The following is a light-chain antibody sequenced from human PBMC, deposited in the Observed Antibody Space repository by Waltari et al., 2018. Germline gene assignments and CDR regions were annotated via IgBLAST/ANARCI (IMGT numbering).Light chain of an antibody. CDR1: QSLTKKY. CDR2: GAS. CDR3: QQYGSSIMYT. Sequence: VLTQSPGTLSLSPGERATLSCRASQSLTKKYLAWYQQKPVQAPRLLIYGASSRAAGIPDRFSGSGSGTDFTLTISRLEPEDSAVYYCQQYGSSIMYTFGQGTKLEIK. J-gene: IGKJ2*01. V-gene: IGKV3-20*01.